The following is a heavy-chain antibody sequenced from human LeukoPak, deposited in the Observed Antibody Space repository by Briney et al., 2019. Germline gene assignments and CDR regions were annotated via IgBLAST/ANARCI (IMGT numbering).Heavy chain of an antibody. D-gene: IGHD3-9*01. Sequence: ASVKVSCKASGYTFTDYYIHWVRQAPGQGLEWVGWINAKIGGTNYAQKFQGRVTMTRDTSISTAYMELSSLRSDDTAVYYCARDPEAADFDLDYWGQGTLVTVSS. V-gene: IGHV1-2*02. CDR3: ARDPEAADFDLDY. CDR1: GYTFTDYY. J-gene: IGHJ4*02. CDR2: INAKIGGT.